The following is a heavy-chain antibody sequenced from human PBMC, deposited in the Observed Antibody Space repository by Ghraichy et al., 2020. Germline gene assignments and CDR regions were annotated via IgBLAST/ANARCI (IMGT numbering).Heavy chain of an antibody. Sequence: GGSLRLSCAASGFIFSDYALTWVRQAPGKGLEWVSSISGSGGVTSYTDSVKGRFTISRDNSRNTLYLQMNSLRAEDTAVFYCGRYPNGDYVGAFDFWGQGTLVTVSS. CDR1: GFIFSDYA. CDR2: ISGSGGVT. V-gene: IGHV3-23*01. D-gene: IGHD2-8*01. J-gene: IGHJ3*01. CDR3: GRYPNGDYVGAFDF.